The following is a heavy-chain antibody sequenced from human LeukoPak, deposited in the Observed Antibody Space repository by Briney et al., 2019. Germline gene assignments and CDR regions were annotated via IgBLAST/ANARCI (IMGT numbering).Heavy chain of an antibody. Sequence: ASVKVSCKASGYTFTGYYMHWVRQAPGQGLEWMGRINPNSGGTNYAQKFQGRVTMTRDTSISTAYMELSRLRSDDTAVYYCARVMVRGVIIPDYWGQGTLVTVSS. CDR2: INPNSGGT. D-gene: IGHD3-10*01. J-gene: IGHJ4*02. CDR3: ARVMVRGVIIPDY. CDR1: GYTFTGYY. V-gene: IGHV1-2*06.